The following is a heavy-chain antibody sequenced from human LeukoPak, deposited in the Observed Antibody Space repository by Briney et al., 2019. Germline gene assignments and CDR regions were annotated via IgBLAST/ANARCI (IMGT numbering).Heavy chain of an antibody. CDR3: AKGSQRWFGELSGY. Sequence: GGSLRLSCAASGFTFDDCAMHWVRQAPGKGLEWVSGISWNSGSIGYADSVKGRFTISRDNAKNSLYLQMNSLRAEDMALYYCAKGSQRWFGELSGYWGQGTLVTVSS. V-gene: IGHV3-9*03. D-gene: IGHD3-10*01. J-gene: IGHJ4*02. CDR1: GFTFDDCA. CDR2: ISWNSGSI.